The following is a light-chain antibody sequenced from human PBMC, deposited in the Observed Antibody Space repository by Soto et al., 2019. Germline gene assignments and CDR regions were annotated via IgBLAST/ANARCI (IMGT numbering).Light chain of an antibody. CDR3: RSYAGSNNFVV. CDR2: EVS. Sequence: QSVLTQPPSASGYPGQSVTISCTGTSRDVGGYNYVSWYQQHPGKAPKLMIYEVSKRHSGVPDRFSGSKSGNTASLTVSGLQAEDEADYYCRSYAGSNNFVVFGGGTQLTVL. J-gene: IGLJ2*01. CDR1: SRDVGGYNY. V-gene: IGLV2-8*01.